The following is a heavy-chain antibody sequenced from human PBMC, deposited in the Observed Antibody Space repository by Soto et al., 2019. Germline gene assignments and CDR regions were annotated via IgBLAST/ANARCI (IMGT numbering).Heavy chain of an antibody. CDR1: GFTFSSYA. D-gene: IGHD3-22*01. CDR3: AKEGAGYDSSGYYEDY. Sequence: EVQLLESGGGLVQPGGSLRLSCAASGFTFSSYAMSWVRQAPGKGLEWVSAISGSGGSTYYADSVKGRFTISRDNSKKTLYLQMNSLRAEDTAVYYCAKEGAGYDSSGYYEDYWGQGTLVTVSS. V-gene: IGHV3-23*01. CDR2: ISGSGGST. J-gene: IGHJ4*02.